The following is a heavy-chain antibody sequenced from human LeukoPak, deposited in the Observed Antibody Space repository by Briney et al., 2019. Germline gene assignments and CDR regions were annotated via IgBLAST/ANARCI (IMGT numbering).Heavy chain of an antibody. CDR1: RGTFSSYA. CDR2: SIPIFGTA. J-gene: IGHJ6*03. D-gene: IGHD6-6*01. V-gene: IGHV1-69*05. CDR3: ARGAGIAARTYYYYMDV. Sequence: GASVKVSCKASRGTFSSYAICWVRQAPGQGLEWMGGSIPIFGTANYAQKFQGRVTITTDESTSTAYMELSSLRSEDTAVYYCARGAGIAARTYYYYMDVWGKGTTVTVSS.